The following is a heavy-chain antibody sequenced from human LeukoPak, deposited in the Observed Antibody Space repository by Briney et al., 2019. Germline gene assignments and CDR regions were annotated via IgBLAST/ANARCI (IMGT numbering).Heavy chain of an antibody. D-gene: IGHD3-3*01. CDR3: ARDSITIFGVAPQHFQH. CDR2: ISGDSKYI. J-gene: IGHJ1*01. Sequence: GGSLRLSCAGSGFTFSRYTFNWVRQAPGRGLEWVSAISGDSKYIYYTDSVKGRFTISRDNAKNSVFLQMNSLRVEDTAVYYCARDSITIFGVAPQHFQHWGQGTLVTVST. V-gene: IGHV3-21*01. CDR1: GFTFSRYT.